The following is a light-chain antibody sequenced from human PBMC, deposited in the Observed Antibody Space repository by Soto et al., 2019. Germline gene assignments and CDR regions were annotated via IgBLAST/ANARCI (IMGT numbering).Light chain of an antibody. CDR2: KAS. J-gene: IGKJ3*01. Sequence: DIPMTQSPSTLSASVGDSVTISCRPSQTINTWLAWYQQKSGKAPKLLIYKASNLEGGVPSRFSASGSGTEFTLTISSLHPDDFADYYCQQYNSYPFTFGPGTKVDIK. CDR1: QTINTW. CDR3: QQYNSYPFT. V-gene: IGKV1-5*03.